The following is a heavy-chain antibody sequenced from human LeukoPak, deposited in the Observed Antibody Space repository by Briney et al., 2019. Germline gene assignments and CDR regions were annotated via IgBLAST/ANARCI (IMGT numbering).Heavy chain of an antibody. J-gene: IGHJ4*02. CDR1: GFTFGDYA. V-gene: IGHV3-49*01. CDR2: IRSKAYGGTT. D-gene: IGHD5-18*01. Sequence: GGSLRLSCTASGFTFGDYAMSWFRQAPGKGLEWVGFIRSKAYGGTTEYAASVKGRFTISRDGSKSIAYLQMNSLKTEDTAVYYCTREGGIQLWIRYYFDYWGQGTLVTVSS. CDR3: TREGGIQLWIRYYFDY.